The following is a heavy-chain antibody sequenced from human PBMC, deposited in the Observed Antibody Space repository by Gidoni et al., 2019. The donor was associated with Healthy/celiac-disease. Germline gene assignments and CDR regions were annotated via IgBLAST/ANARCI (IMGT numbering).Heavy chain of an antibody. D-gene: IGHD3-10*01. J-gene: IGHJ6*02. V-gene: IGHV4-34*01. CDR2: INHSGST. CDR1: GGSFSGYY. CDR3: AREYVLLWFGELSYDYYGMDV. Sequence: QVQLQQWGAGLLKPSETLSLTCAVYGGSFSGYYWGWIRQPPGKGLEWIGEINHSGSTNYNPSLKSRVTMSVDTSKNQFSLKLSSVTAADTAVYYCAREYVLLWFGELSYDYYGMDVWGQGTTVTVSS.